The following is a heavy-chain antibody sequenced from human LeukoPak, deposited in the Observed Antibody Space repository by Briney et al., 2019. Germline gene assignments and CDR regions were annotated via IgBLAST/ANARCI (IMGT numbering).Heavy chain of an antibody. CDR1: GFTFSSYS. CDR3: ASIYCSSTSYPFDY. V-gene: IGHV3-21*01. J-gene: IGHJ4*02. D-gene: IGHD2-2*01. Sequence: GGSLRLSCAASGFTFSSYSMNWVRQAPGKGLEWVSSISSSSSYIYYADSVKGRFTISRDNAKNSLYLQMNSLRAEDTAVYYCASIYCSSTSYPFDYWGQGTLVTVSS. CDR2: ISSSSSYI.